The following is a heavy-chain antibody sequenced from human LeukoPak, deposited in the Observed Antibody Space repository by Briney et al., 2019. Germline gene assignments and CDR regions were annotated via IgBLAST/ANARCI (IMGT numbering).Heavy chain of an antibody. J-gene: IGHJ4*02. CDR2: FDPEDGET. CDR1: GYTLTELS. Sequence: ASVKVSCKGSGYTLTELSMHWVRQAPGKGLEWMGGFDPEDGETIYAQKFQGRVTMTEDTSTDTAYMELSSLRSDDTAVYYCARVQYSSGWSIDYWGQGTLVTVSS. D-gene: IGHD6-19*01. CDR3: ARVQYSSGWSIDY. V-gene: IGHV1-24*01.